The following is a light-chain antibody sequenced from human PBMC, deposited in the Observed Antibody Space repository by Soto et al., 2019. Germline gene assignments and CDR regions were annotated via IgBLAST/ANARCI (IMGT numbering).Light chain of an antibody. V-gene: IGLV2-11*01. CDR1: SSDVGDYNY. J-gene: IGLJ1*01. Sequence: QSALAQPASVSGSPGQSITISCTGTSSDVGDYNYVSWYQQHPGKAPKLMIYDVSKRPSGVPDRFSGSKSGNTASLTISGLQAEGEADYYCCSYAGSYTFVFGTGTKAPS. CDR3: CSYAGSYTFV. CDR2: DVS.